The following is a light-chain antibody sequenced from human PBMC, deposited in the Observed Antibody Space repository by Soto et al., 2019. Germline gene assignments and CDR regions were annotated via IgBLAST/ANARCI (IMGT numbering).Light chain of an antibody. CDR1: SSDVGGYTY. CDR3: SSYRSSSTVV. J-gene: IGLJ1*01. CDR2: DVS. Sequence: QSALTQPASVSGSPGQSITISCTATSSDVGGYTYASWYQQHPDKAPKLMIYDVSNRPSGASNRFSGSKSVNTAALTISGLQAEDDADYYWSSYRSSSTVVFGSGTQLTVL. V-gene: IGLV2-14*01.